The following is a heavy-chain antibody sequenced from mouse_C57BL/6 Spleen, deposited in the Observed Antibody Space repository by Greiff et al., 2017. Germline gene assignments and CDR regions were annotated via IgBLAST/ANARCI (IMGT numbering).Heavy chain of an antibody. Sequence: EVKLQESVAELVRPGASVKLSCTASGFNIKNTYMHWVKQRPEQGLEWIGMIDPANGNTKYAPKFQGKATITADTSSNTAYLQLSSLTSEDTAIDYCARGGTGTWYCDYWGQGTTLTVSS. V-gene: IGHV14-3*01. CDR1: GFNIKNTY. D-gene: IGHD4-1*01. CDR3: ARGGTGTWYCDY. J-gene: IGHJ2*01. CDR2: IDPANGNT.